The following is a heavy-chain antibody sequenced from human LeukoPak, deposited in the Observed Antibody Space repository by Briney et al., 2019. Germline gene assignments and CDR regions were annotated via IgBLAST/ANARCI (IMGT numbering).Heavy chain of an antibody. V-gene: IGHV3-48*03. CDR1: GFTFSSYE. J-gene: IGHJ4*02. CDR2: ISSSGSTI. Sequence: PGGSLRLSCAASGFTFSSYEMNWVRQAPGKGLEWVSYISSSGSTIYYADSVKGRFTISRDNSKNTLYLQMNSLRAEDTAVYYSVRVVGPGIAATGITYWGQGTLVTVSS. CDR3: VRVVGPGIAATGITY. D-gene: IGHD6-13*01.